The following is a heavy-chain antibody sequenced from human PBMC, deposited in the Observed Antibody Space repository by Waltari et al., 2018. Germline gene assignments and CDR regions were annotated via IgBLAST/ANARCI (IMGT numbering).Heavy chain of an antibody. Sequence: QGLEWMGGIIPIFGTANYAQKFQGRVTITADKSTSTAYMELSSLRSEDTAVYYCARGGGIAARPKYYYYYYMDVWGKGTTVTVSS. D-gene: IGHD6-6*01. CDR3: ARGGGIAARPKYYYYYYMDV. V-gene: IGHV1-69*06. J-gene: IGHJ6*03. CDR2: IIPIFGTA.